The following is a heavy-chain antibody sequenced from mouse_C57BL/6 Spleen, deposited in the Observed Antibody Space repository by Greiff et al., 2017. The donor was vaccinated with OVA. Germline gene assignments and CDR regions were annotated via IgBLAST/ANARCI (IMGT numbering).Heavy chain of an antibody. V-gene: IGHV3-6*01. CDR3: ARALYYAPWYFGV. CDR1: GYSITSGYY. CDR2: ISYDGSN. D-gene: IGHD2-1*01. Sequence: VQLKESGPGLVKPSQSLSLTCSVTGYSITSGYYWNWIRQFPGNKLEWMGYISYDGSNKYNPSLKNRISITRDTSKNQFFLKLNSVTTEDTATYYCARALYYAPWYFGVWGTGATVSVAS. J-gene: IGHJ1*03.